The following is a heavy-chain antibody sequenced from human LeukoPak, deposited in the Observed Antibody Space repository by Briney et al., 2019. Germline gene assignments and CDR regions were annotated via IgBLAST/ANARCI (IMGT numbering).Heavy chain of an antibody. V-gene: IGHV3-30*02. Sequence: PGGSLRLSCVASGFTFSSNGMHWVRQAPGKGLEWVAFIRYDRSKKYYAYAVKGRFTISRDNSKNTLYLEMNSLRAEDTAVYYCAKDIGSYDYWGQGILVTVSS. CDR3: AKDIGSYDY. D-gene: IGHD3-10*01. J-gene: IGHJ4*02. CDR1: GFTFSSNG. CDR2: IRYDRSKK.